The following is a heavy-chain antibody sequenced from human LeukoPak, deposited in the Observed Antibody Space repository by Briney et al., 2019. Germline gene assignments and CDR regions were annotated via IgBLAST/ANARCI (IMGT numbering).Heavy chain of an antibody. J-gene: IGHJ4*02. CDR3: ARVRDDYGALDY. CDR2: INQSGST. D-gene: IGHD4-17*01. CDR1: VESFSGYY. V-gene: IGHV4-34*01. Sequence: PSETLSLTCAVYVESFSGYYWRWIRQPPGKGLEWLGEINQSGSTNYNPSLKSRVTISVDTSKNQFSLKLSSVTAADTAVYYCARVRDDYGALDYWGQGTLVTVSS.